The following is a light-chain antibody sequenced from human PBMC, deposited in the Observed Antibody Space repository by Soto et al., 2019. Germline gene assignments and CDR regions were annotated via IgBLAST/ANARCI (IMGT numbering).Light chain of an antibody. CDR3: KQYDNLPT. J-gene: IGKJ3*01. Sequence: DIQMTQSPSSLSASVGDRVTITCQASQDISNYLNWYQQKPGKAPKLLIYDASNLETGVPSRFSGSGAATDFTFTISRLQHEDIAKYYCKQYDNLPTFGPGTKVDIK. V-gene: IGKV1-33*01. CDR1: QDISNY. CDR2: DAS.